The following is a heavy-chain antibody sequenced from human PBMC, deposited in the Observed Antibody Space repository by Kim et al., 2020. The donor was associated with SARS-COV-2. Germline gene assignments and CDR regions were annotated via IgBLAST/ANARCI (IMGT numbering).Heavy chain of an antibody. CDR1: GGSFSSSSYY. CDR2: TYYSGNN. CDR3: ERHQRLSSGCNIAFYY. Sequence: SETLSLSCTVSGGSFSSSSYYWGWIRQPPGKGLEWIGTTYYSGNNYYNPSINSLVIISVDTSKNQFPLKMGSVTDADTADYYCERHQRLSSGCNIAFYY. V-gene: IGHV4-39*01. J-gene: IGHJ6*01. D-gene: IGHD6-19*01.